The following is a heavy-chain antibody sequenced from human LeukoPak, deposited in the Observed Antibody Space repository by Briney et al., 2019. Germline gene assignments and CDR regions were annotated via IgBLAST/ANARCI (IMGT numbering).Heavy chain of an antibody. D-gene: IGHD6-6*01. Sequence: GGSLRLSCAASGFTFSDYWMHWVRQAPGKGLVWVSRIISDGSSATYADSVKGRFTMSRDNAKSTLYLQMNSLRAEDTAVYYCAKWKYSNSGIDDYWGQGTLVTVSS. CDR2: IISDGSSA. V-gene: IGHV3-74*01. CDR1: GFTFSDYW. J-gene: IGHJ4*02. CDR3: AKWKYSNSGIDDY.